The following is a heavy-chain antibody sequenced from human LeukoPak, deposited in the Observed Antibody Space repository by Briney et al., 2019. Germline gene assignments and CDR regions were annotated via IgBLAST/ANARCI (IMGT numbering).Heavy chain of an antibody. Sequence: GGSLRLSCAASGFTFSRYSMNWVRQAPGKGLEWVSYISSSSSTIYYADSVKRRFTISRDNAKNSLYLQMNSLRYEDTAVYYCARAYYDYVWGSYRGYYFDYWGQGTLVTVSS. CDR2: ISSSSSTI. CDR3: ARAYYDYVWGSYRGYYFDY. V-gene: IGHV3-48*02. J-gene: IGHJ4*02. CDR1: GFTFSRYS. D-gene: IGHD3-16*02.